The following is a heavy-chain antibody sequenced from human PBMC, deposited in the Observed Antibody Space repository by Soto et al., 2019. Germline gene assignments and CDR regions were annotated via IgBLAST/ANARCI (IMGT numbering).Heavy chain of an antibody. Sequence: PSQTLSLTCAISGDSVSSNSAAWNWIRQSPSRGLEWLGRTYYRSKWYNDYAVSVKSRITINPDTSKNQFSMQLNSVTPEDTAVYYCARAIAVAGTYYYYGMDVWGQGTTVTVS. V-gene: IGHV6-1*01. D-gene: IGHD6-19*01. J-gene: IGHJ6*02. CDR1: GDSVSSNSAA. CDR2: TYYRSKWYN. CDR3: ARAIAVAGTYYYYGMDV.